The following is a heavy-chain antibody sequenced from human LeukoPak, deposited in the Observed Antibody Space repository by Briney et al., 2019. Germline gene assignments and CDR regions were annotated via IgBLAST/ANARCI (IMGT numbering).Heavy chain of an antibody. Sequence: GGSLRLSCAASGFTFSSYWMTWVRQAPGKGLEWVANIKQDGSEKYYVDSVKGRFTISRDNAKNSLYLQMNSLRAEDTAVYYCAIRRGSYSFDYWGHGTLVTVFS. J-gene: IGHJ4*01. V-gene: IGHV3-7*01. CDR1: GFTFSSYW. CDR2: IKQDGSEK. CDR3: AIRRGSYSFDY. D-gene: IGHD1-26*01.